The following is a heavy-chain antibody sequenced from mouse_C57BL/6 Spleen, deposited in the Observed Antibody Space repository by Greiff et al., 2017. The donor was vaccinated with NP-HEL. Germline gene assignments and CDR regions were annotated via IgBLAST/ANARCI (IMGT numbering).Heavy chain of an antibody. V-gene: IGHV14-3*01. CDR2: IDPANGNT. J-gene: IGHJ2*01. CDR3: ARWGTTVVATDYFDD. CDR1: GFNIKNTY. Sequence: VQLKESVAELVRPGASVKLSCTASGFNIKNTYMHWVKQRPEQGLEWIGRIDPANGNTKYAPKFQGKATITADTSSNTAYLQLSSLTSEDTAIYYCARWGTTVVATDYFDDGGQGTTLTVSS. D-gene: IGHD1-1*01.